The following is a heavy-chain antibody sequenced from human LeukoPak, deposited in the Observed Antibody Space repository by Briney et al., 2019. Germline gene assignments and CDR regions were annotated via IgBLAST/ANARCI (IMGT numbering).Heavy chain of an antibody. V-gene: IGHV3-74*01. CDR1: GSTFSSYW. CDR2: INSDGSST. D-gene: IGHD1-26*01. J-gene: IGHJ5*02. Sequence: GGSLRLSCAASGSTFSSYWMHWVRQAPGKGLVWVSHINSDGSSTTYADSVKGRFTISRDNAKNTPYLQMNSLRAEDTAVYYCAFLYPSGASWGQGTLVTVSS. CDR3: AFLYPSGAS.